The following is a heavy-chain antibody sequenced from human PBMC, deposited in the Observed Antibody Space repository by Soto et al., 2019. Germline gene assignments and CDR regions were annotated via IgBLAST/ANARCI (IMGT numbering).Heavy chain of an antibody. V-gene: IGHV2-5*02. CDR3: AHRLYASSDDAFDI. D-gene: IGHD6-6*01. J-gene: IGHJ3*02. CDR1: GFSLTTSGVG. Sequence: QITLKESGPPLVKPTQTLTLTCTFSGFSLTTSGVGVGWIRQPPGKALEWLDLIYWDDEKRYSPSLQSRLTITKDTSKNQVDPTVTNMNPADSGTYYWAHRLYASSDDAFDIGGQGTIVYVSS. CDR2: IYWDDEK.